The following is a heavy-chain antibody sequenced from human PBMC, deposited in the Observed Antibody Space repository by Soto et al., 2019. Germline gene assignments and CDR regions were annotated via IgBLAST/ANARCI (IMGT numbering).Heavy chain of an antibody. V-gene: IGHV1-18*04. Sequence: QVQLVQSGAEVKKPGASVKVSCKASGYTFTSYGISWVRQAPGQGLEWMGWISAYNGNTNYAQKLQDRVTMTTDTSTSTAYMELRSLRSDDTAVYYCARISWPAKGPQHSSSWNYWGQGTLVTVSS. D-gene: IGHD6-13*01. CDR1: GYTFTSYG. J-gene: IGHJ4*02. CDR2: ISAYNGNT. CDR3: ARISWPAKGPQHSSSWNY.